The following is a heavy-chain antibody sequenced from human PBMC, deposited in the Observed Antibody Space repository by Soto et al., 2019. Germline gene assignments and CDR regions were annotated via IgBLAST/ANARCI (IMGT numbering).Heavy chain of an antibody. CDR2: IRASGDVT. D-gene: IGHD3-3*01. J-gene: IGHJ6*03. CDR3: AKHGGPSYSYYMDV. Sequence: EVQLLESGGGLVQPGGSLRLSCAASGFTFSNYAMTWVRQAPGKGLEWVSVIRASGDVTYYADSVQGRFAISRDNSKNTLYLQMNSLRDEDTAIYYCAKHGGPSYSYYMDVWGKGTTVTVSS. V-gene: IGHV3-23*01. CDR1: GFTFSNYA.